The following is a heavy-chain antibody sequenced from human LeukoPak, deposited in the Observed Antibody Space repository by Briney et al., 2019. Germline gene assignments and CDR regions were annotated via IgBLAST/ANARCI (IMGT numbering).Heavy chain of an antibody. CDR2: IYYSGST. D-gene: IGHD2-2*01. J-gene: IGHJ6*02. Sequence: SETLSLTCTVSGGSISSSSYYWGWIRQPPGKGLEWIGSIYYSGSTYYNPSLKSRVTISVDTSKNQFSLKLSSVTAADTAVYYCARLSLISVVVPAAIPSYYGMDVWGQGTTVTVSS. V-gene: IGHV4-39*01. CDR1: GGSISSSSYY. CDR3: ARLSLISVVVPAAIPSYYGMDV.